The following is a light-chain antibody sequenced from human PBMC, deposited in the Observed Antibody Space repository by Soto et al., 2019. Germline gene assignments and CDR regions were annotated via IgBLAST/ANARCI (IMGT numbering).Light chain of an antibody. V-gene: IGKV3-20*01. CDR1: QSVRNNY. CDR2: DAS. CDR3: QQYGSSLPRT. Sequence: EIVLTQSPGTLSLSPGERATLSCRASQSVRNNYLAWYQQKPGQAPRLLIYDASSRATDIPDRFSGCGSGTDFTLTISRLEPEDFAVYYCQQYGSSLPRTFGQGTKVEAK. J-gene: IGKJ1*01.